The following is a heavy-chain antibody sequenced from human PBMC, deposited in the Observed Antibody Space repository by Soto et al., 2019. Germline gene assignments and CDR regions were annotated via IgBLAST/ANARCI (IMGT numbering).Heavy chain of an antibody. J-gene: IGHJ4*02. CDR3: ARRWGEALDY. CDR2: IYYSGST. D-gene: IGHD3-16*01. V-gene: IGHV4-59*08. CDR1: GGSLSSYY. Sequence: QVQLQESGPGLVKPSETLSLTCTVSGGSLSSYYWSWIRQPPGKGLEWIGYIYYSGSTNYNPSLKSRVTISVDTSKNQFSLRLRSVTAADTAVYYGARRWGEALDYWGQGTLVTVSS.